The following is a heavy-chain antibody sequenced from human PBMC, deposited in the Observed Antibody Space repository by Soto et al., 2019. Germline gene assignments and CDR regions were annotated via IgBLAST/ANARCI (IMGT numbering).Heavy chain of an antibody. V-gene: IGHV4-59*01. CDR1: GGSISSYY. CDR3: ARHCSGGSCYSVGVFDY. J-gene: IGHJ4*02. Sequence: QVQLQESGPGLVKPSETLSLTCTVSGGSISSYYWSWIRQPPAHRPHSLGYIYYSGSTNYNPSLKSRVTIAVDTSKNQFSLKLSAVTAADTAVYYCARHCSGGSCYSVGVFDYWGQGTLVTVSS. CDR2: IYYSGST. D-gene: IGHD2-15*01.